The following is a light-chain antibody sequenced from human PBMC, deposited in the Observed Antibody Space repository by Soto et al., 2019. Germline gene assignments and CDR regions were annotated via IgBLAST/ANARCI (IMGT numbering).Light chain of an antibody. CDR2: EVS. CDR3: SSYTSSSPCV. Sequence: QSVLTQPASVSGSPGQSVTISCTGTSSDVGGYKYVSWYQQYPGKAPKLMIYEVSNRPSGVSNRFSGSKSGNTASLTISGLQAEDEADYYCSSYTSSSPCVSGNGTKVTVL. CDR1: SSDVGGYKY. V-gene: IGLV2-14*01. J-gene: IGLJ1*01.